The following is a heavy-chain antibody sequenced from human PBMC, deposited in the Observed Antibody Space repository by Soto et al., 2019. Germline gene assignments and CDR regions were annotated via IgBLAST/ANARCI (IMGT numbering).Heavy chain of an antibody. Sequence: EVQLLESGGGLVQPGGSLRLSCAASGFTFSSYAMSWVRQAPGKGLEWVSAISGSGGSTYYADSVKGRFTISRDNSKKTLYLQMNSLRSEDTAVYYCAKDRPGTTLNWYFDLWGRGTLVTVSS. J-gene: IGHJ2*01. V-gene: IGHV3-23*01. CDR2: ISGSGGST. CDR1: GFTFSSYA. D-gene: IGHD1-7*01. CDR3: AKDRPGTTLNWYFDL.